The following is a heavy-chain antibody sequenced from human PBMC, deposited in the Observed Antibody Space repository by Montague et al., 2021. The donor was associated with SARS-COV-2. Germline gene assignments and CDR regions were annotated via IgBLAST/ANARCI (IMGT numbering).Heavy chain of an antibody. D-gene: IGHD3-16*01. J-gene: IGHJ4*02. CDR1: GDSMSTNY. V-gene: IGHV4-59*01. CDR2: IYNSGTT. Sequence: SETLSLTCSVSGDSMSTNYWSWIRQPPGKGLEWIGHIYNSGTTIYNPSLKSRATIFIDVSKTQFSLRLSSVTATDTAVYYCARMFYDYVWEASRNRGNYFDSWGQGTLVTVSS. CDR3: ARMFYDYVWEASRNRGNYFDS.